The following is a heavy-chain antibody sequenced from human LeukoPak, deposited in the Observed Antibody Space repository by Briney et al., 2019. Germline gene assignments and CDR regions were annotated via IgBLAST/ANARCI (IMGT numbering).Heavy chain of an antibody. Sequence: GGSLRLSCAASGFTFSSYSMNWVRQAPGKGLEWVSSISSSSSYIYYADSVKGRFTISRDNAKNSLYLQMSSLRAEDTAVYYCARSRVVPAATDPYNWFDPWGQGTLVTVSS. CDR1: GFTFSSYS. CDR3: ARSRVVPAATDPYNWFDP. CDR2: ISSSSSYI. D-gene: IGHD2-2*01. V-gene: IGHV3-21*01. J-gene: IGHJ5*02.